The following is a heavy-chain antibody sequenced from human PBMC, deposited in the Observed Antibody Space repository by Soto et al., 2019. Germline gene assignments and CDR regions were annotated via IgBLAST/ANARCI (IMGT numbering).Heavy chain of an antibody. CDR3: ARDYRRRSGWYSPEYFQH. V-gene: IGHV1-3*01. Sequence: QVQLVQSGAEVKKPGASVKVSCKASGYTFTSYAMHWVRQAPGQRLEWMGWINAGNGNTKYSQKFQGRVTITRDTSASTAYMELCSLRSEDTAVYYCARDYRRRSGWYSPEYFQHWGQGTLVTVSS. CDR2: INAGNGNT. D-gene: IGHD6-19*01. CDR1: GYTFTSYA. J-gene: IGHJ1*01.